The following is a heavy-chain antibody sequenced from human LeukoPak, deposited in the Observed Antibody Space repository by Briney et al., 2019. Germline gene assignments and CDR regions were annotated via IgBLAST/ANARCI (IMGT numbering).Heavy chain of an antibody. CDR2: IYTSGST. CDR1: GGSISNYY. CDR3: ARDQQQLDGKNWFGR. Sequence: PSETLSLTCTVSGGSISNYYWSWIRQPAGKGLEWIGRIYTSGSTNYNPSLKSRVTMSVDTSKNQFSLKLSSVTAADTAVYYCARDQQQLDGKNWFGRWGQGTLVTVSS. D-gene: IGHD6-13*01. J-gene: IGHJ5*02. V-gene: IGHV4-4*07.